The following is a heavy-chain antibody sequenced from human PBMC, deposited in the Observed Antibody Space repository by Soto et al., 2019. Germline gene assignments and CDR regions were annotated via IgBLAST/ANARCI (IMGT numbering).Heavy chain of an antibody. CDR2: IYHSGST. J-gene: IGHJ4*02. CDR1: GGSISSGGYS. CDR3: ARVPDY. D-gene: IGHD2-2*01. Sequence: TLSLTCAVSGGSISSGGYSWSWIRQPPGKGLEWIGYIYHSGSTYYNPSLKSRVTISVDRSKNQFSLKLSSVTAADTAVYYFARVPDYWGQGILVTVSS. V-gene: IGHV4-30-2*01.